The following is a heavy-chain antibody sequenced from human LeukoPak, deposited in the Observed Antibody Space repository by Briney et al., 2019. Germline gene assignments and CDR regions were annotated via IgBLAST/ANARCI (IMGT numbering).Heavy chain of an antibody. CDR3: AREGHTVTTAGNWFDP. CDR1: GFTFSSYW. D-gene: IGHD4-11*01. J-gene: IGHJ5*02. V-gene: IGHV3-74*01. Sequence: PEGSLRLSCAASGFTFSSYWMHWVRQAPGKGLVWVSRINSDGSSTSYADSVKGRFTISRDNAKNTLYLQMNSLRAEDTAIYYCAREGHTVTTAGNWFDPWGQGSLVTVS. CDR2: INSDGSST.